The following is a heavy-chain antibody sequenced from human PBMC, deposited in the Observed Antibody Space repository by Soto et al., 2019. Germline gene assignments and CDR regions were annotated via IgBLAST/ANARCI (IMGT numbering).Heavy chain of an antibody. Sequence: KVSCKASGGTFSSYAISWVRQAPGQGLEWMGGIIPIFGTANYAQKFQGRVTITADESTSTAYMELSSLRSEDTAVYYCASSRVVTRGYYYYGMDVWGQGTTVTVSS. J-gene: IGHJ6*02. CDR3: ASSRVVTRGYYYYGMDV. CDR1: GGTFSSYA. V-gene: IGHV1-69*01. D-gene: IGHD2-21*02. CDR2: IIPIFGTA.